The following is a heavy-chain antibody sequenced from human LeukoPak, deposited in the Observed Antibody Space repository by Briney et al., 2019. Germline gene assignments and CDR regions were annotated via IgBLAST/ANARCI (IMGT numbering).Heavy chain of an antibody. J-gene: IGHJ3*02. CDR3: AKPFRNYYDSSGYYSFIMAFDI. V-gene: IGHV3-9*01. CDR2: ISWNSGSI. CDR1: GFTFDDYA. D-gene: IGHD3-22*01. Sequence: PGGSLRLSCAASGFTFDDYAMHWVRQAPGKGLEWVSGISWNSGSIGYADSVKGRFTISRDNAKNSLYLQMNSLRAEDTALYYYAKPFRNYYDSSGYYSFIMAFDIWGQGTMVTVSS.